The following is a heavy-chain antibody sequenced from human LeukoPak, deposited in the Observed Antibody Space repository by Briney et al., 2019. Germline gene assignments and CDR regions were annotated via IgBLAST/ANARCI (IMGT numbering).Heavy chain of an antibody. V-gene: IGHV4-38-2*02. Sequence: SETLPLTCTVSGYSISSGYYWGWIRQPPGKGLEWIGSIYHSGSTYYNPSLKSRVTIDTSKNQFSLKLSSVTAADTAVYYCARDRFGSSSSRRGYMDVWGKGTTVTVPS. D-gene: IGHD6-6*01. J-gene: IGHJ6*03. CDR1: GYSISSGYY. CDR2: IYHSGST. CDR3: ARDRFGSSSSRRGYMDV.